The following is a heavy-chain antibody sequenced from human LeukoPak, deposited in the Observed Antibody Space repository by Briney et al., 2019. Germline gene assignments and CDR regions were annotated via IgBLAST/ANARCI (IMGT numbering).Heavy chain of an antibody. D-gene: IGHD1-1*01. V-gene: IGHV1-46*01. Sequence: ASVKVSCKVSGYTLTELSMHWVRQAPGQGLEWMGIINPSGGSTSYAQKFQGRVTMTRDMSTSTVYMELSSLRSEDTAVYYCAREGVRVGTNWFDPWGQGTLVTVSS. CDR1: GYTLTELS. CDR3: AREGVRVGTNWFDP. J-gene: IGHJ5*02. CDR2: INPSGGST.